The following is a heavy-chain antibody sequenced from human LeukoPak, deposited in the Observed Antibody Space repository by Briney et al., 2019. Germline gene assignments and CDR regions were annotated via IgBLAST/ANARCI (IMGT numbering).Heavy chain of an antibody. CDR3: VKDGLAFCGGDCYSYFDY. CDR1: GFTFSSYA. Sequence: GGSLRLSCAASGFTFSSYAMNWVRQAPGKGLEYVSTIISNGGSTYYADSVKGRFTISRDNSKNTVSLQMSSLRAEDTALYYCVKDGLAFCGGDCYSYFDYWGQGTLVTVSS. CDR2: IISNGGST. D-gene: IGHD2-21*02. J-gene: IGHJ4*02. V-gene: IGHV3-64D*06.